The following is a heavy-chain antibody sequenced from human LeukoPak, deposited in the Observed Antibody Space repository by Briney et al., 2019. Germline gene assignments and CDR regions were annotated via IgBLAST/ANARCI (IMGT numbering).Heavy chain of an antibody. D-gene: IGHD6-19*01. CDR1: GFTFSSYW. J-gene: IGHJ4*02. CDR3: VRGRYTSGWYPDYFDY. V-gene: IGHV3-7*01. CDR2: IKQDGSGE. Sequence: GGSLRLSCAASGFTFSSYWMSWVRRAPGEGLEWVANIKQDGSGEYYVDSVKGRFTISRDNAKNSLYLQMSSLRAEDTALYFCVRGRYTSGWYPDYFDYWGQGTLVTVSS.